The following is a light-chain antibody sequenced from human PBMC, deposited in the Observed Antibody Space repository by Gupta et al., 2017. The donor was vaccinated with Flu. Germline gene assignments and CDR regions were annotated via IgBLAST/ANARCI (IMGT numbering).Light chain of an antibody. Sequence: SLGERATLNCKSSQSVLYSSNNKNYLAWYQQKQGQPPKVLIYWASTRESGVPDRFSGSGSGTDFTLTISSLQAEDVAVYYCQQYDNSPNTFGHGTKVDIK. J-gene: IGKJ3*01. CDR3: QQYDNSPNT. CDR2: WAS. CDR1: QSVLYSSNNKNY. V-gene: IGKV4-1*01.